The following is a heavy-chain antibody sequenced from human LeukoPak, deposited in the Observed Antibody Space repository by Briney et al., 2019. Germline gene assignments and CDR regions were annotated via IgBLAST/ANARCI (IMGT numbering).Heavy chain of an antibody. CDR1: GDSVSSNSAA. D-gene: IGHD2-2*01. Sequence: SQTLSLTCAISGDSVSSNSAAWNWIRQSPSRGLEWLGRTYYRSKWYSDYAVSVKSRITINPDTSKNQFSLQLNSVTPEDTAVYYCARDWVVVVPAAITYYYGMDVWGQGTTVTVSS. CDR2: TYYRSKWYS. V-gene: IGHV6-1*01. CDR3: ARDWVVVVPAAITYYYGMDV. J-gene: IGHJ6*02.